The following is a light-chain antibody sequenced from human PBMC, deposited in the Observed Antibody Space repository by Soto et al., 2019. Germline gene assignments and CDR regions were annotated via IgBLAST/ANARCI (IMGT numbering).Light chain of an antibody. CDR1: QSVGNN. CDR2: GAS. CDR3: QQRSSWPFT. Sequence: EVVMTQSPATLSVTPGERATLSCRASQSVGNNLAWYQQKPGQAPRLLIHGASTRATGIPARFSGSGSGTDFTLTISSLEPEDFAVYYCQQRSSWPFTFGPGTKVDIK. J-gene: IGKJ3*01. V-gene: IGKV3-15*01.